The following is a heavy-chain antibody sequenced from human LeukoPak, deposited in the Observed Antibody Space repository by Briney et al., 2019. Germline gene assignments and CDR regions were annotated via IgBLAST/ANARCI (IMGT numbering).Heavy chain of an antibody. CDR3: AKGRSSWTLDY. D-gene: IGHD6-13*01. J-gene: IGHJ4*02. V-gene: IGHV3-30*18. CDR2: ISYDGSNK. CDR1: GFTFSSYG. Sequence: PGGSLRLSCAASGFTFSSYGMHWVRQAPGKGLEWVAVISYDGSNKCYADSVKGRFTISRDNSKNTLYLQMNSLRAEDTAVYYCAKGRSSWTLDYWGQGTLVTVSS.